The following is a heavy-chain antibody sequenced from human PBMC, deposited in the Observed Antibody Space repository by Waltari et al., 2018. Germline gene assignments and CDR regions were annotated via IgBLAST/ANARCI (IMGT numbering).Heavy chain of an antibody. CDR3: AATGYSSGWPNWFDP. V-gene: IGHV1-58*02. D-gene: IGHD6-19*01. J-gene: IGHJ5*02. CDR2: IVVGSGNT. CDR1: GFTFTSSA. Sequence: QMQLVQSGPEVTKPGTSVKVSCKASGFTFTSSAMQWVRQARGQRLEWIGWIVVGSGNTNYAQKFQERVTITRDMSTSTVYMELRSLRSEDTAVYYCAATGYSSGWPNWFDPWGQGTLVTVSS.